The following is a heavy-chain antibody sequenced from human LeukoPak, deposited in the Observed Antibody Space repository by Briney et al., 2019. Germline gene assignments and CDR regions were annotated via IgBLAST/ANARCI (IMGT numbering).Heavy chain of an antibody. J-gene: IGHJ4*02. CDR2: ISTSGRTI. Sequence: GGSLRLSCAASGITFTDHYMDWIRQAPGKGLEWLSYISTSGRTIAYADSVKGRFTISRDNAKNSLYLQMTSLRADDTAVYYCARTKSEPTYGQHHGLDNWGQGTLVTVSS. V-gene: IGHV3-11*01. CDR1: GITFTDHY. D-gene: IGHD3-10*01. CDR3: ARTKSEPTYGQHHGLDN.